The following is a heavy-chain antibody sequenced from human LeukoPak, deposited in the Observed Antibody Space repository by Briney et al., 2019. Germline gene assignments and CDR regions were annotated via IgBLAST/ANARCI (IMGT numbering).Heavy chain of an antibody. CDR3: AREKGGVVVVAATSRSNWFDP. CDR1: GYTFTGYY. J-gene: IGHJ5*02. D-gene: IGHD2-15*01. CDR2: INPNSGGT. V-gene: IGHV1-2*02. Sequence: ASVKVSCKASGYTFTGYYMHWVQQAPGQGLEWMGWINPNSGGTNYARKFQGRVTMTRDTSISTAYMELSRLRSDDTAVYYCAREKGGVVVVAATSRSNWFDPWGQGTLVTVSS.